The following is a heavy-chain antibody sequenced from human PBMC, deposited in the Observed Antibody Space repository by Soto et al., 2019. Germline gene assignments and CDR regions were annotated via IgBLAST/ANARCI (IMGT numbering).Heavy chain of an antibody. CDR2: IKEDGTEK. Sequence: EARLVESGGKLVQSGGSLRLSCTASGFMFSRFWMNWVRQAPGKGLQWVANIKEDGTEKNYVASVKGRFTISRDNAKNSPYLQMNSLGAQDTAVYYCAREGEAGGGATTFDPWGQGTLVTVSS. J-gene: IGHJ5*02. D-gene: IGHD1-26*01. CDR3: AREGEAGGGATTFDP. CDR1: GFMFSRFW. V-gene: IGHV3-7*01.